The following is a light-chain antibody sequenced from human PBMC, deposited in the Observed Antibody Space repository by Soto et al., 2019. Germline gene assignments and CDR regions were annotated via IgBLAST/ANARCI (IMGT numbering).Light chain of an antibody. CDR2: GNN. J-gene: IGLJ2*01. V-gene: IGLV1-40*01. CDR1: SSNIGAGYD. Sequence: QSVLTQPPSVSGAPGQRVTISCTGSSSNIGAGYDVHWYQQLPGTAPKPLIYGNNNRPSGVPDRLSVSKSDTSASLAISGLQAEDEADYYCQSYDTSLIGVVFGGGTKLTVL. CDR3: QSYDTSLIGVV.